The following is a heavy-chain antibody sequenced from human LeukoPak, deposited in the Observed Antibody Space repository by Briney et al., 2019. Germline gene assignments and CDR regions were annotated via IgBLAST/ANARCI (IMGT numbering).Heavy chain of an antibody. D-gene: IGHD3-10*01. CDR2: INPNSGGT. CDR3: ARGNVRGRGYDLDY. CDR1: GYTFTDDY. V-gene: IGHV1-2*02. J-gene: IGHJ4*02. Sequence: ASVKVSCKASGYTFTDDYMHWVRQAPGQGLEWMGWINPNSGGTNYAQKFQGRVTMTRDTSISTAYMELSRLRSDDTAVYYCARGNVRGRGYDLDYWGQGTLVTVSS.